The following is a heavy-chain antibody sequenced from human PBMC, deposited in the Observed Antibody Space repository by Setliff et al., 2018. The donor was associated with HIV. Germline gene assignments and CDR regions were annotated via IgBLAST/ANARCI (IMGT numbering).Heavy chain of an antibody. V-gene: IGHV3-23*01. CDR2: ITGGGVTT. D-gene: IGHD2-2*03. J-gene: IGHJ6*02. Sequence: SLKISCAASGFTFVSCAMNWVRQAPGKGLEWVSSITGGGVTTYYADSVKGRFTISRDNSKNTLYLQMNSLRDEDTAIYYCAKAVRYGGYSYFYYGFDVWGQGTTVTVSS. CDR3: AKAVRYGGYSYFYYGFDV. CDR1: GFTFVSCA.